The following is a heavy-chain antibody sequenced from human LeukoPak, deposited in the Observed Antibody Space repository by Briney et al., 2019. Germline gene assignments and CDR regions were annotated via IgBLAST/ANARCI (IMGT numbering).Heavy chain of an antibody. Sequence: TSETLSLTCTVSGGSISSYCWSWIRQPPGKGLEWIGYISYSGSTNFNPFLKSRVTISVDTSKNQFSLKLSSVTAADTAVYYCAREGTAGTNLNWFDPWGQGTLVTVSS. CDR1: GGSISSYC. CDR2: ISYSGST. V-gene: IGHV4-59*01. CDR3: AREGTAGTNLNWFDP. D-gene: IGHD1-1*01. J-gene: IGHJ5*02.